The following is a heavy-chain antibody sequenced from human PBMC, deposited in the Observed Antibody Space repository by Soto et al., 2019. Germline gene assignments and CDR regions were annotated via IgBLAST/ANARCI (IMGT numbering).Heavy chain of an antibody. CDR1: GGSISSSGYY. Sequence: PSETLSLTCTVSGGSISSSGYYWTWIRQHPGKGLEWIGYIYNAESTQYNPSLKSRVTISVHTSKNQFSLDLRSVTAADTAVYHCATSVGATDFDYWGQGTLVTVSS. CDR2: IYNAEST. CDR3: ATSVGATDFDY. J-gene: IGHJ4*02. V-gene: IGHV4-31*03. D-gene: IGHD1-26*01.